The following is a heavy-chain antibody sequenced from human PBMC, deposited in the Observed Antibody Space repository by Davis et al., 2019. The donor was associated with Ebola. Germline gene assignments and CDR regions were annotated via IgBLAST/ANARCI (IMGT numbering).Heavy chain of an antibody. D-gene: IGHD2-8*01. CDR2: IYSGDST. CDR3: ARDGEYCTNGICSTYFDN. J-gene: IGHJ4*02. V-gene: IGHV3-66*01. CDR1: GFTVNSNY. Sequence: PGGSLRLSCATSGFTVNSNYMSWVRQAPGKGLEWVSLIYSGDSTYYADFVKGRFTLSRDNSKNTLYLQMNSLRAEDTAVYYCARDGEYCTNGICSTYFDNWGQGTLVTVSS.